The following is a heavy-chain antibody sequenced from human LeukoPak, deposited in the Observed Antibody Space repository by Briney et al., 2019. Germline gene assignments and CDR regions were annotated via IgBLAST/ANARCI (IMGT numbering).Heavy chain of an antibody. D-gene: IGHD5-12*01. Sequence: GGSLRLSCAASGFTFSSYSMNWVRQAPGKGLEWVSSISSSSSYIYYADSVKGRFTISRDNAKNSLYLQMNSLRAEDTAVYYCARDSGGYDLEYYYYYYMDVWGKGTTVTVSS. CDR2: ISSSSSYI. J-gene: IGHJ6*03. CDR1: GFTFSSYS. CDR3: ARDSGGYDLEYYYYYYMDV. V-gene: IGHV3-21*01.